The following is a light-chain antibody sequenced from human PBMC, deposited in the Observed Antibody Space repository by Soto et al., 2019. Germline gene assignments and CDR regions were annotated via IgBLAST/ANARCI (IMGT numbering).Light chain of an antibody. CDR3: QQFGNSPWT. CDR1: QSVSSNN. J-gene: IGKJ1*01. V-gene: IGKV3-20*01. Sequence: EIVLTQSPGTLSLSPGERATLSCRASQSVSSNNLAWYQQRPGQAPRVVIYGTSNRATGIPDRFSGSGSGRDFTLTISRLEPEDFAVYFCQQFGNSPWTFGQGTKVDIK. CDR2: GTS.